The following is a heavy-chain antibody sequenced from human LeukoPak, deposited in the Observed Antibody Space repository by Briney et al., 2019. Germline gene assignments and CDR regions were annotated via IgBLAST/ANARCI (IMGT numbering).Heavy chain of an antibody. CDR2: IYYSGST. CDR1: GGSLSSYY. Sequence: SETLSLTCTVSGGSLSSYYWSWIRQPPGKGLEWIAYIYYSGSTKYNPSLKRRVTISVDTSKNQFSLRLSSVTAADTAVYYCARHGSSKGDWYFDLWGRGALVTVSS. J-gene: IGHJ2*01. V-gene: IGHV4-59*08. D-gene: IGHD6-6*01. CDR3: ARHGSSKGDWYFDL.